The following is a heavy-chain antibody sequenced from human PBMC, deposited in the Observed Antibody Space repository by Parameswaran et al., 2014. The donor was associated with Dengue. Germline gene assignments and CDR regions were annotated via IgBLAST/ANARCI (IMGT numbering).Heavy chain of an antibody. Sequence: WIRQPPGKGLEWVGRIKSKTDGGTTDYAAPVKGRFTISGDDSKNTLYLQMNSLKTEGTAVYYCTTVVRYSSSWSDVWGQGTTVTVSS. V-gene: IGHV3-15*01. J-gene: IGHJ6*02. CDR3: TTVVRYSSSWSDV. D-gene: IGHD6-13*01. CDR2: IKSKTDGGTT.